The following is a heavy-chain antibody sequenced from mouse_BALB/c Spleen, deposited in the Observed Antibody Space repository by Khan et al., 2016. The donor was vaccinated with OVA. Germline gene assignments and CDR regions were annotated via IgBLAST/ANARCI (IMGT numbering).Heavy chain of an antibody. V-gene: IGHV3-2*02. CDR3: ARGNYYGYYFDY. J-gene: IGHJ2*01. D-gene: IGHD1-1*01. Sequence: VQLKQSGPGLVKPSQSLSLTCTVTGYSITSGYAWNWIRQFPGNKLEWMGYISYSGVTSYTPSLKSRISITRDKSKNQFFLQLNSVTTEDTATYCCARGNYYGYYFDYWGQGTTLTVSS. CDR2: ISYSGVT. CDR1: GYSITSGYA.